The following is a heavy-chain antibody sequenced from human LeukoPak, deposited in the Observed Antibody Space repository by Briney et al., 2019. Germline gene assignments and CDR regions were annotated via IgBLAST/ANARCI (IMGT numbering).Heavy chain of an antibody. CDR2: IYPSGDS. D-gene: IGHD3-22*01. CDR3: ARGYDRNGYQSRGFDY. CDR1: GGSISSGSFY. V-gene: IGHV4-61*02. J-gene: IGHJ4*02. Sequence: SQTLSLTCTVSGGSISSGSFYGSWIRQTAGKGLEWIGRIYPSGDSQYSPSFRSRATISLDTRNQFSLKLSSVTAADTAVYFCARGYDRNGYQSRGFDYWGQGALVNVSS.